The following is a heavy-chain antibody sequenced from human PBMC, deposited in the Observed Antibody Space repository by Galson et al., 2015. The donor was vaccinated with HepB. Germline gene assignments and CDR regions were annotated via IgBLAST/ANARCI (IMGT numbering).Heavy chain of an antibody. D-gene: IGHD5-18*01. J-gene: IGHJ4*02. CDR1: GYTFTSYG. CDR2: ISAYNGNT. Sequence: SVKVSCKASGYTFTSYGISWVRQAPGQGLEWMGWISAYNGNTNYAQKLQGRVTMTTDTSTSTAYMELRSLRSDDTAVYYCARAPRDGWIQLWSLAFWGQGTLVTVSS. V-gene: IGHV1-18*04. CDR3: ARAPRDGWIQLWSLAF.